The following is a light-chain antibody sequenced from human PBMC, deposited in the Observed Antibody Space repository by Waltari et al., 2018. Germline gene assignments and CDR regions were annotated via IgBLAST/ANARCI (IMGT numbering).Light chain of an antibody. V-gene: IGKV3-11*01. CDR1: QSVSSY. Sequence: EIVLTQSPVTLSLSPGERATLSSRASQSVSSYLAWYQQKPGQAPRLLIYDASNRATGIPARFSGSGSGTDFTLTISSLEPEDFAVYYCQQRSNWPPGRTFGQGTKVEIK. CDR3: QQRSNWPPGRT. CDR2: DAS. J-gene: IGKJ1*01.